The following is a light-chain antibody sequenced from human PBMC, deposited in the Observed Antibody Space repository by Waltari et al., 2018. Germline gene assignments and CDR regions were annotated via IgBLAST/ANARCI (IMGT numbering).Light chain of an antibody. CDR2: RSD. V-gene: IGLV1-44*01. CDR3: AAWDDSLHGHWV. J-gene: IGLJ3*02. CDR1: RSHIGSYR. Sequence: QSVLTQPPSASGTPGQRVTISCSGSRSHIGSYRVNWYQQFPGKAPKLLIYRSDQRPSGVPDRFSGSKSGTSASLAINGLQSEDEAAYYCAAWDDSLHGHWVFGGGTKVTVL.